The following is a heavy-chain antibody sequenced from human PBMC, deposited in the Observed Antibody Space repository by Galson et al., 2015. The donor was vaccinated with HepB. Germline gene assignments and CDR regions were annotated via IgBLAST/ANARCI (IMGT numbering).Heavy chain of an antibody. D-gene: IGHD3-10*01. Sequence: TFTGYYMHWVRQAPGQGLEWMGRINPNSGGTNYAQKFQGRVTMTRDTSISTAYMELSRLRSDDTAVYYCARSFGDSYWKNWFDPWGQGTLVTVSS. CDR2: INPNSGGT. J-gene: IGHJ5*02. CDR1: TFTGYY. CDR3: ARSFGDSYWKNWFDP. V-gene: IGHV1-2*06.